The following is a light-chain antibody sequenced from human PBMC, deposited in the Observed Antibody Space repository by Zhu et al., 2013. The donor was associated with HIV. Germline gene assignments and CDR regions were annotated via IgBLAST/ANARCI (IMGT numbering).Light chain of an antibody. CDR3: QSYDSSLTGV. CDR2: DNT. Sequence: QSVLTQPPSVSGAPGQRVTISCTGSTSNIGGGYDVHWYQHLPGAAPKLLIYDNTNRPSGVPXRFSGSRSGTSASLAITGLRADDEAHYYCQSYDSSLTGVFGGGTKLTVL. V-gene: IGLV1-40*01. CDR1: TSNIGGGYD. J-gene: IGLJ3*02.